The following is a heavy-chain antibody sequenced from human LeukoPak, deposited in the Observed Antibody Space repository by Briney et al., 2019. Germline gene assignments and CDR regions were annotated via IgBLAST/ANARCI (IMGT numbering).Heavy chain of an antibody. Sequence: GGSQRLCCAASGFTFSNYWMSWVRQAPGIGLEWVANIKQDGSEKYYADSVKGRFTVSRDNAKNSVHLQMINLRAEDTAVYYCARGLNWAFDYWGQGTLVTVSS. CDR3: ARGLNWAFDY. CDR1: GFTFSNYW. CDR2: IKQDGSEK. J-gene: IGHJ4*02. D-gene: IGHD3-16*01. V-gene: IGHV3-7*05.